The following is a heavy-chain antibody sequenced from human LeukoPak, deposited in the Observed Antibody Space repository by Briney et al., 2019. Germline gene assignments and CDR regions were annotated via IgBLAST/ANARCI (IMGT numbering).Heavy chain of an antibody. Sequence: EASVKVSCEASGYTFTDYFIHWVRQAPGQGLEWMGWINPKSCGTHYAQKFQGRVTMTRDTSISTAYMELRRLRSDDTAVYFCARARQLRYFDWFYGMDVWGQGTTVTVSS. D-gene: IGHD3-9*01. J-gene: IGHJ6*02. CDR1: GYTFTDYF. CDR3: ARARQLRYFDWFYGMDV. V-gene: IGHV1-2*02. CDR2: INPKSCGT.